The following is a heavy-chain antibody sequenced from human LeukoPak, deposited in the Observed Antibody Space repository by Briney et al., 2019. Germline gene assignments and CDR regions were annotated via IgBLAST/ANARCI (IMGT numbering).Heavy chain of an antibody. CDR2: IYSGGST. CDR1: GFTVSSNY. Sequence: GGSLRLSCAASGFTVSSNYMSWVRQAPGKGLEWVSVIYSGGSTYYADSVKGRFTISRDKAKNTLYLQMNSLRAEDTAVYYCARDGEQWGFDYWGQGTLVTVSS. CDR3: ARDGEQWGFDY. J-gene: IGHJ4*02. V-gene: IGHV3-66*01. D-gene: IGHD6-19*01.